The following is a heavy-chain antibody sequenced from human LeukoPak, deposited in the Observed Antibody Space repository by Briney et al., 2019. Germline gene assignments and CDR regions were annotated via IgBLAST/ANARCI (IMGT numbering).Heavy chain of an antibody. Sequence: GASVTVSCKASGYSFSSYYMHWVRQAPGQGLEWMGLIIPTSGDTRFAQKFQGRVTLTRDTSSSTVYMEVSGLRSEDTAIYYCARAGSWSSIGGCGYWGQGTLVTVSS. CDR3: ARAGSWSSIGGCGY. V-gene: IGHV1-46*01. CDR1: GYSFSSYY. CDR2: IIPTSGDT. D-gene: IGHD3-10*01. J-gene: IGHJ4*02.